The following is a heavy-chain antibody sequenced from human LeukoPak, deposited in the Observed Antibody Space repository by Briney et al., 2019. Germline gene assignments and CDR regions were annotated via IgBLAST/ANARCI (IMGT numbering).Heavy chain of an antibody. D-gene: IGHD3-22*01. CDR1: GSTFSTYG. CDR2: ISYDGSNK. J-gene: IGHJ4*02. CDR3: AKGHYDSSGYWLDY. V-gene: IGHV3-30*18. Sequence: PGGSLRLSCAASGSTFSTYGMHWVRQAPGKGLEWVAVISYDGSNKYYADSVKGRFTISRDNSKNTLYLQMNSLRAEDTAVYYCAKGHYDSSGYWLDYWGQGTLVTVSS.